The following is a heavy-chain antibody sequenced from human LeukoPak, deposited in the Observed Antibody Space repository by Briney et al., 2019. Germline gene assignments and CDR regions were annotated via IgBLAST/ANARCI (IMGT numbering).Heavy chain of an antibody. CDR1: GGSISSGDYY. V-gene: IGHV4-30-4*08. J-gene: IGHJ5*02. D-gene: IGHD2-2*01. CDR3: ARSPSLVPAAPRFDP. Sequence: SETLSLTCTVSGGSISSGDYYWSWIRQPPGKGLEWIGYIYYSGSTYYNPSLKSRVTISVDTSKNQFSLKLSSVTAADTAVYYCARSPSLVPAAPRFDPWGQGTLVTVSS. CDR2: IYYSGST.